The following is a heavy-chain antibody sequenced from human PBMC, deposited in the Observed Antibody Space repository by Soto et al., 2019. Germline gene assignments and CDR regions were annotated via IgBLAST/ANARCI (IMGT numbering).Heavy chain of an antibody. D-gene: IGHD1-26*01. Sequence: PGGSLRLSCAASGFTFSSYAMSWVRQAPGKGLEWVSTIVGSGGSTYYADSVKGRFTISRDNSKNTLYLQMNSLRAEDTAVYYCAKDKRTGWELLLLVWGQGTLVTVSS. CDR3: AKDKRTGWELLLLV. V-gene: IGHV3-23*01. CDR1: GFTFSSYA. CDR2: IVGSGGST. J-gene: IGHJ4*02.